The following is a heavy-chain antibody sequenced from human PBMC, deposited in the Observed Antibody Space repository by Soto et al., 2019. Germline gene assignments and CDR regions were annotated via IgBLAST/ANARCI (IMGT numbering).Heavy chain of an antibody. CDR1: GGSISSNDYY. J-gene: IGHJ4*02. CDR2: IYYSRST. D-gene: IGHD5-18*01. V-gene: IGHV4-31*03. CDR3: ARDQGGYTIFDY. Sequence: QVQLQESGPGLVKPSQTLSLTCTVSGGSISSNDYYWSWIRQLPGKGLEWIGYIYYSRSTYYNPSLKSRVTISVDTSKNQCSLILYSVTAADTAVYYCARDQGGYTIFDYWGQGTLVTVSS.